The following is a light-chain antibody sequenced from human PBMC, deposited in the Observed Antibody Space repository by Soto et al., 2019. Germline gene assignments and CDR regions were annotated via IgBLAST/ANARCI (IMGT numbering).Light chain of an antibody. J-gene: IGLJ3*02. CDR1: SSDVGGYNY. CDR2: DVS. V-gene: IGLV2-11*01. Sequence: QSALTQPRSVSGSPGQSVTISCTGTSSDVGGYNYVSWYQQHPDKAPKLVIYDVSKWPSGVPDRFSGSKSGNTASLTISGLQAEDEYDYYCCSYAGNSLWVFGGGTKLTVL. CDR3: CSYAGNSLWV.